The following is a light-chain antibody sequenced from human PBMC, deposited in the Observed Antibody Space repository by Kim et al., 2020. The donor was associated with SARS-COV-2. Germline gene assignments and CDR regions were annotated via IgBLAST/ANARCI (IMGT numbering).Light chain of an antibody. V-gene: IGKV3-20*01. CDR2: GAS. CDR1: QSVAAYY. CDR3: QYYGTSPGVT. J-gene: IGKJ3*01. Sequence: ELVLTQSPGTLSLSPGERATLSCRSSQSVAAYYLAWYQQKPGQAPRLLIYGASNRATGIPERFSGSGSGTDFTLTISRLEPEDYGVFYCQYYGTSPGVTFGPGTKVDIK.